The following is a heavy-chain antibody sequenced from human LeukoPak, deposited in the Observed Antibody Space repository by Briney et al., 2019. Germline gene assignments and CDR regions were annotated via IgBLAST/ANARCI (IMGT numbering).Heavy chain of an antibody. Sequence: GGSLRLSCAASGFTFSSYAMSWVRQAPGKGLEWVSAITATSRHIYYADSVKGRFTISRDNSKNTLYLQMNSLRAEDTAVYYCARDLSRAFDYWGQGTLVTVSS. V-gene: IGHV3-23*01. CDR1: GFTFSSYA. J-gene: IGHJ4*02. CDR3: ARDLSRAFDY. CDR2: ITATSRHI.